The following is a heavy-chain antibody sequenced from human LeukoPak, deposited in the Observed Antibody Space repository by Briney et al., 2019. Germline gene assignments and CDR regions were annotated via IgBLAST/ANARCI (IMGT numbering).Heavy chain of an antibody. V-gene: IGHV3-30*04. CDR1: GFTFSSYA. J-gene: IGHJ3*02. CDR3: ARLLLMVRGVIMGGMGPFDI. CDR2: ISYDGSNK. D-gene: IGHD3-10*01. Sequence: GRSLRLSCAASGFTFSSYAMHWVRQAPGKGLEWVAVISYDGSNKYYADSVKGRFTISRDNSKNTLYLQMKSLRAEDTAVYYCARLLLMVRGVIMGGMGPFDIGGQGTMVTVSS.